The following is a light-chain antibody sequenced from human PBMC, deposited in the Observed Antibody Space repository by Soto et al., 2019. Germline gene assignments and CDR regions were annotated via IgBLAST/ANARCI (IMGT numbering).Light chain of an antibody. CDR1: QSLSSIN. CDR2: AIS. V-gene: IGKV3-20*01. CDR3: QQYDSSPRT. J-gene: IGKJ1*01. Sequence: EIVLTQSPATLSLSPGERATLSCRASQSLSSINLAWFQQKPGQAPRLLIYAISDRATGVPDRFRGSGSGTDFTLTITRLEPEDFAVYFCQQYDSSPRTFGQGTKVEIK.